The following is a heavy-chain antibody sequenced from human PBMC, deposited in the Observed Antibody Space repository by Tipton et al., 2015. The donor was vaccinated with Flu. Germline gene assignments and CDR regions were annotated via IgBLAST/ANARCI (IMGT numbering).Heavy chain of an antibody. V-gene: IGHV3-48*03. Sequence: SGFTFSSYEMNWVRQAPGKGLEWVSYISSSGSTIYYADSVKGRFTISRDNAKNSLYLQMNSLRAEDTAVYYCARESHPPYYDFWSGLWDYGMDVWGQGTTVTVSS. D-gene: IGHD3-3*01. CDR2: ISSSGSTI. CDR3: ARESHPPYYDFWSGLWDYGMDV. CDR1: GFTFSSYE. J-gene: IGHJ6*02.